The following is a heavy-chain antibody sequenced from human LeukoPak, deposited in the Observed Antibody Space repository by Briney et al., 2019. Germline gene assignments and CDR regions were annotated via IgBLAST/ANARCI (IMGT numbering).Heavy chain of an antibody. Sequence: SETLSLTCSVSGGSISGHYWTWIRQPPGKGLEWIDYVFSSGSTNYKSSLKSRVTISDDTSKNQFSLRLTSVTAADTAVYYCARVPTIFKVDMYYFDFWGQGHLVTVS. CDR3: ARVPTIFKVDMYYFDF. CDR2: VFSSGST. J-gene: IGHJ4*02. V-gene: IGHV4-59*11. CDR1: GGSISGHY. D-gene: IGHD3-3*01.